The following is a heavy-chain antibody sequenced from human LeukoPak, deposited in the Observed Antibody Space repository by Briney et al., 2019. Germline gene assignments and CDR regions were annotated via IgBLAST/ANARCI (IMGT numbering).Heavy chain of an antibody. CDR3: ARDIGSRWYAVWYDP. CDR2: IYHSGST. CDR1: GYSISSGYY. D-gene: IGHD6-13*01. J-gene: IGHJ5*02. V-gene: IGHV4-38-2*02. Sequence: NPSETLSLTCTVSGYSISSGYYWGWIRQPPGKGLEWIGSIYHSGSTYYNPSLKSRVTISVDTSKNQFSLKLSSVTAADTAVYYCARDIGSRWYAVWYDPWGQGTLVTVSS.